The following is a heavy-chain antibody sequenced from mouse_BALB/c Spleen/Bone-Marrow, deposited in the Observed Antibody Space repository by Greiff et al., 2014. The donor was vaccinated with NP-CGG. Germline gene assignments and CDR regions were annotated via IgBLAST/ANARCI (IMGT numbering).Heavy chain of an antibody. V-gene: IGHV5-9-2*01. Sequence: EVKLVESGGGLVKSGGSLKLSCAASGFSFSNYGMSWVRQTPEKRLEWVATISGDGRYTFYSDSVRGRFTISRDNAKYNLYLQLSSLRSADTALYCCARHAYYDQTEVSFVYWGQGTLVTVSA. D-gene: IGHD2-4*01. J-gene: IGHJ3*01. CDR3: ARHAYYDQTEVSFVY. CDR2: ISGDGRYT. CDR1: GFSFSNYG.